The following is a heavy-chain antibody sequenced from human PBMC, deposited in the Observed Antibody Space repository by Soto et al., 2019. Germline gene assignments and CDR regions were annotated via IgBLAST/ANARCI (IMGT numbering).Heavy chain of an antibody. Sequence: GGSLRLSCAASGFTFSSYAMSWVRQAPGKGLEWVSTISGTGDTYYADSVKGRFTISRDNSKNTLFLQMNSLRAEDTAVYYCAKSLSMATSFDYWGQGTPVTVSS. V-gene: IGHV3-23*01. J-gene: IGHJ4*02. CDR2: ISGTGDT. CDR1: GFTFSSYA. D-gene: IGHD2-21*01. CDR3: AKSLSMATSFDY.